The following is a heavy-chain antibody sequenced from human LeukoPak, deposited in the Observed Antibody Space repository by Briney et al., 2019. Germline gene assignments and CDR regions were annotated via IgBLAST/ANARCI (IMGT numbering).Heavy chain of an antibody. V-gene: IGHV1-2*02. Sequence: ASVKVSCKASGYTFTDYHLHWVRQAPGQGLEWMGWINPNTGDTHYGQKFQSRVNMTRDTSISTAYMKLSRLTSDEAAVFYCARRFGSGSYYNGVDSWGQGTLVTVSS. J-gene: IGHJ4*02. D-gene: IGHD3-10*01. CDR3: ARRFGSGSYYNGVDS. CDR2: INPNTGDT. CDR1: GYTFTDYH.